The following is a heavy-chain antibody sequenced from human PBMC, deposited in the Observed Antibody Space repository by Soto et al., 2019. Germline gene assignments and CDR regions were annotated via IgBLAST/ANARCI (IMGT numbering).Heavy chain of an antibody. J-gene: IGHJ4*02. V-gene: IGHV1-2*02. CDR1: GGTFSSYA. CDR2: IYPKSGGT. D-gene: IGHD1-7*01. Sequence: QVQLVQSGAEVKKPGSSVKVSCKASGGTFSSYAISWVRQAPGQGLEWMGWIYPKSGGTDYAQKFQGRVTMTRDTSITTAYMELSGLKSDDTAVYYCARENWHYDYWGQGTLVTVSS. CDR3: ARENWHYDY.